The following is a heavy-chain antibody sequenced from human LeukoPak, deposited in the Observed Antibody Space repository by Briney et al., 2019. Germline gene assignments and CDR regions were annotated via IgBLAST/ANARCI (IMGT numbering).Heavy chain of an antibody. Sequence: GGSLRLSCAASGFTFGSYGMQWVRQAPGKGLEWVAIISYDGNTTYFGESVRGRFTISRDNAKNSLYLQMNSLRAEDTAVYYCARGSRWSWGQGTLVTVSS. D-gene: IGHD2-8*01. CDR2: ISYDGNTT. J-gene: IGHJ4*02. CDR1: GFTFGSYG. CDR3: ARGSRWS. V-gene: IGHV3-30*03.